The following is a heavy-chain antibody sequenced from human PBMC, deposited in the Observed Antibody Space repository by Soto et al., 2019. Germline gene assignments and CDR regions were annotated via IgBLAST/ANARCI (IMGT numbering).Heavy chain of an antibody. V-gene: IGHV3-33*01. CDR1: GFTFSSYG. CDR2: IWYDGGNK. CDR3: AREYSSSWYYFDY. Sequence: PGGSLRLSCAASGFTFSSYGMHWVRQAPGKGLEWVAVIWYDGGNKYYADSVKGRFTISRDNSKNTLYLQMNSLRAEDTAVYYCAREYSSSWYYFDYWGQGTLVTVSS. D-gene: IGHD6-13*01. J-gene: IGHJ4*02.